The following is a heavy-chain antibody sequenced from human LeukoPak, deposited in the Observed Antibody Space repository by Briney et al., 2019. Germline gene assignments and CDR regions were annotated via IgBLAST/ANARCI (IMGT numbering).Heavy chain of an antibody. J-gene: IGHJ4*02. CDR2: ISSSSSTI. D-gene: IGHD4-23*01. CDR1: GFTFSSYC. Sequence: GGSLRLSCAASGFTFSSYCMNWVRQAPGKGLEWVSFISSSSSTIYYADSVKGRFTISRDNAKNSLYLQMNSLRDEDTAVYYCARDPTTVVTPEYFDYWGQGTLVTVSS. V-gene: IGHV3-48*02. CDR3: ARDPTTVVTPEYFDY.